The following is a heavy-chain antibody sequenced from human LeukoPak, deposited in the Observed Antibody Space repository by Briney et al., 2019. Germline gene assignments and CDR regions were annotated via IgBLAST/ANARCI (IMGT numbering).Heavy chain of an antibody. CDR3: ARGGIQVSGIDEFDY. CDR2: IGTRGDT. V-gene: IGHV3-13*01. J-gene: IGHJ4*02. D-gene: IGHD6-19*01. CDR1: GFTFIDYD. Sequence: PGGSLRLSCAASGFTFIDYDMHWVRQVIGKGLEWVSAIGTRGDTHYSGSVKGRFTISRENAESLLYLQLNSLRAEDTAVYYCARGGIQVSGIDEFDYWGQGTLVTVSS.